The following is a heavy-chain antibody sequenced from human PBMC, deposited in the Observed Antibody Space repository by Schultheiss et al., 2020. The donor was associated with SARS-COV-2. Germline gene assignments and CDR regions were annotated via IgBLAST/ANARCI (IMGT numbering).Heavy chain of an antibody. D-gene: IGHD1-26*01. V-gene: IGHV4-61*02. CDR1: GGSIISGSYY. CDR3: ARAIQEWEPQYDAFDI. J-gene: IGHJ3*02. CDR2: IYTSGST. Sequence: SETLSLTCTVSGGSIISGSYYWSWIRQPAGKGLEWIGRIYTSGSTNYNPSLKSRVTISVDTSKNQFSLKLSSVTAADTAVYYCARAIQEWEPQYDAFDIWGQGTMVTVSS.